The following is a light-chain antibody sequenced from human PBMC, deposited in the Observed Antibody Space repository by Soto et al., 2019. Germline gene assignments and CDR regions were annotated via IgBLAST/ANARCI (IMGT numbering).Light chain of an antibody. CDR1: SGHSNYA. V-gene: IGLV4-69*01. CDR2: VNIDGSH. CDR3: QTWGTGIRV. J-gene: IGLJ1*01. Sequence: QSVLTQSPSASASLGASVKLTCTLSSGHSNYAIAWHQQQPEKGPRYLMKVNIDGSHRKGDGIPDRFSGSSSGAQRYLTISSLQSEDEADYYCQTWGTGIRVFGTGTKVTVL.